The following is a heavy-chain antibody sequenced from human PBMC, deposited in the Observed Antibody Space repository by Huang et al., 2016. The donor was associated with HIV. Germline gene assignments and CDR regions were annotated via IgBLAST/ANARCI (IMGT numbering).Heavy chain of an antibody. CDR1: GGSFSRYY. D-gene: IGHD3-16*01. CDR3: AREVMISFGGPFDP. Sequence: QVQLQQWGAGLLKPSETLSLTCAVYGGSFSRYYWNWIRQSPGKGLEWIGQINHVGNTNYNPSLESRGSMSVDTSKNQFSLKLNSVTGADTAMYYCAREVMISFGGPFDPWGQGTLVTVSS. J-gene: IGHJ5*02. CDR2: INHVGNT. V-gene: IGHV4-34*01.